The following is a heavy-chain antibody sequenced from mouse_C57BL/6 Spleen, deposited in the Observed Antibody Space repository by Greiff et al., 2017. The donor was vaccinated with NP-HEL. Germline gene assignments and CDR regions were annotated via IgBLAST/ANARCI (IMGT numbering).Heavy chain of an antibody. J-gene: IGHJ3*01. CDR1: GYTFTSYW. D-gene: IGHD1-1*01. Sequence: VKLQQPGAELVKPGASVKVSCKASGYTFTSYWLHWVKQRPGQGLEWIGRIHPSDSDTNYNQKFKGKATLTGDKSSSTAYMQLSSLTSEDSAVYYCAPYYYGFAYWGQGTLVTVSA. V-gene: IGHV1-74*01. CDR2: IHPSDSDT. CDR3: APYYYGFAY.